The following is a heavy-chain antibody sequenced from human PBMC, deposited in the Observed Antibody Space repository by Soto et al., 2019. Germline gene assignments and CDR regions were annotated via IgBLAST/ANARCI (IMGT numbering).Heavy chain of an antibody. J-gene: IGHJ4*02. V-gene: IGHV4-39*01. Sequence: SETLSLTCTVSGGSISSSSYYWGWIRQPPGKGLEWIGSIYYSGSTYYNPSLKSRVTISVDTSKNQFSLKLSSVTAADTAVYYCARHIVATINTDSYFDYWGQGTLVTVSS. D-gene: IGHD5-12*01. CDR3: ARHIVATINTDSYFDY. CDR2: IYYSGST. CDR1: GGSISSSSYY.